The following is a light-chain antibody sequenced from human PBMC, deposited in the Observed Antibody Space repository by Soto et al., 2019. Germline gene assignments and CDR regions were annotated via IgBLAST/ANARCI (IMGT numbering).Light chain of an antibody. CDR2: DNN. Sequence: QSVLTQPPSVSAAPGQKVTISCSGNSSNIGNNYVSWYQQLPGTAPKLLIYDNNKRPSGIPDRFSGSKSGTSATLGITGLQTGDEADYYCGTWDGSLSAVFGGGTKLTVL. V-gene: IGLV1-51*01. CDR1: SSNIGNNY. J-gene: IGLJ2*01. CDR3: GTWDGSLSAV.